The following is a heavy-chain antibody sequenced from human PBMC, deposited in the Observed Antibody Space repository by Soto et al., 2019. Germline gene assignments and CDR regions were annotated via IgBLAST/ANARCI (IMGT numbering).Heavy chain of an antibody. Sequence: QLQLQESGSGLVKPSQTLSLTCAVSGGSISSGGYSWSWIRQPPGKGLEWIGYIYHSASTYYNPSLKRRITISVDRSKNQFSQKLSSVTAADTAVYYCARANSIAAAFDYWGQGTLVTVSS. CDR2: IYHSAST. CDR1: GGSISSGGYS. J-gene: IGHJ4*02. D-gene: IGHD6-13*01. V-gene: IGHV4-30-2*01. CDR3: ARANSIAAAFDY.